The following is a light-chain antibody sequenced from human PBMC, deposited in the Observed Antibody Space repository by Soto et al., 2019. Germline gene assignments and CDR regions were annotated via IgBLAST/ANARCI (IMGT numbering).Light chain of an antibody. J-gene: IGKJ5*01. CDR3: QQYDNIPIT. CDR1: QDISNY. V-gene: IGKV1-33*01. Sequence: DIQMTQSPSSLSASVGDRVTITCQASQDISNYLNWYQQKPGKAPKLLIYDASNLETGVPSRFSGSGYGTDFTFTISSLQPEDIATYYCQQYDNIPITFGQGTRLEIK. CDR2: DAS.